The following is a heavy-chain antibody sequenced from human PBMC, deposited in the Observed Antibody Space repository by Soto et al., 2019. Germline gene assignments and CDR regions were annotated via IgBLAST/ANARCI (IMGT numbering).Heavy chain of an antibody. J-gene: IGHJ3*02. CDR3: ARSLVNGTYEAFDI. CDR1: GYNFNRYW. D-gene: IGHD6-13*01. V-gene: IGHV5-51*03. Sequence: EVYLAQSGAEVKKPGESLKISCNGSGYNFNRYWIGCVRQMPGKGLKWMGGIYPGDSDTRYSPSLQGQVTISADKSSSAAYLQWSSMQASDTATYYCARSLVNGTYEAFDIWVQGTMVTVSS. CDR2: IYPGDSDT.